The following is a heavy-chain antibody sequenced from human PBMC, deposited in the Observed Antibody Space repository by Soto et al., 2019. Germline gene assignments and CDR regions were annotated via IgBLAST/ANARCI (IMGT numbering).Heavy chain of an antibody. J-gene: IGHJ5*02. D-gene: IGHD5-12*01. CDR2: IYYSGST. CDR1: GGSISSGGYY. CDR3: ARAGEDQLPRGYSGYDYWFDP. V-gene: IGHV4-31*03. Sequence: SETLSLTCTVSGGSISSGGYYWSWIRQHPGKGLEWIGYIYYSGSTYYNPSLKSRVTRSVDTSKNQFSLKLSSVTAADTAVYYCARAGEDQLPRGYSGYDYWFDPWGQGTLVTVSS.